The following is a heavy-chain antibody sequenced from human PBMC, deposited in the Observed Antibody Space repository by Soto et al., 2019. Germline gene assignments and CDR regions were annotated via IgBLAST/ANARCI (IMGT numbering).Heavy chain of an antibody. D-gene: IGHD3-22*01. Sequence: PGESLKISCKGSGCTFTNYWIGWVRQMPGKGLEWMGIIYDGDSDTIYNPSFQGQVTISDDKSISTAYLQWSSLKASDTAMYYCARVRDTGGYYPKYFDSWGQGTLVTVSS. V-gene: IGHV5-51*01. CDR2: IYDGDSDT. CDR3: ARVRDTGGYYPKYFDS. CDR1: GCTFTNYW. J-gene: IGHJ4*02.